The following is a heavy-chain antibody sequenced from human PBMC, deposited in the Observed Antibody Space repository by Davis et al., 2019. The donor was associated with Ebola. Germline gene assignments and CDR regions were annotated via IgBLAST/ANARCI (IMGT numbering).Heavy chain of an antibody. CDR3: AGDLGDWDIVATN. CDR1: RYTFTSYV. J-gene: IGHJ4*02. D-gene: IGHD2-15*01. Sequence: AASVTVSCQASRYTFTSYVISWLRQAPGQGLEWVGWISAYNGNTNYAQKLQGRVTITTDTSTSTAYMELRSLRSDDTAVYYGAGDLGDWDIVATNWGQGTLVTVSS. CDR2: ISAYNGNT. V-gene: IGHV1-18*01.